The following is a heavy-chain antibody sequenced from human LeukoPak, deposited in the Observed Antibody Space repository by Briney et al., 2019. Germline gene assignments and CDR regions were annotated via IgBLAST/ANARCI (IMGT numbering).Heavy chain of an antibody. V-gene: IGHV3-48*01. D-gene: IGHD4-17*01. CDR1: GFTFSSYT. CDR2: ISSSTSTI. CDR3: ARDYYGDYYFDY. J-gene: IGHJ4*02. Sequence: GGSLRLSCAASGFTFSSYTMNWVRQAPGKRLEWVSSISSSTSTIHYADSVKGRFTIFRDNAKNSLYLQTNSLRAEGTAVYFCARDYYGDYYFDYWGQGTLVTVSS.